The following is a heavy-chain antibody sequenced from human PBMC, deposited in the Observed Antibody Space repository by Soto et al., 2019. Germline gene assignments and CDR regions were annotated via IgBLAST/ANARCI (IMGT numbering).Heavy chain of an antibody. CDR2: INHSGST. D-gene: IGHD6-19*01. CDR3: ARARRDGCNFDY. CDR1: GGSFSGYY. V-gene: IGHV4-34*01. J-gene: IGHJ4*02. Sequence: QVQLQQWGAGLLKPSETLSLTCAVYGGSFSGYYWSWIRQPPGKGLEWIGEINHSGSTNYNPSLKSRVTLSVDTSKNQFSLKLSSVTAADTAVYYCARARRDGCNFDYWGQGTLVTVSS.